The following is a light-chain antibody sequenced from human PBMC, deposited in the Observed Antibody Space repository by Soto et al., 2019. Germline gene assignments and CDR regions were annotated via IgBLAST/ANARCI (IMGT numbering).Light chain of an antibody. CDR3: QQYNSYS. CDR1: QSISSY. Sequence: DIQMTQSPSSLSASVGDRVTITCRASQSISSYLNWYQQKPGKAPKVLIYAASSLQSGVPSRFRGSGSGTDFTLTISSLQPEDFATYYCQQYNSYSFGPGTKVDIK. CDR2: AAS. J-gene: IGKJ1*01. V-gene: IGKV1-39*01.